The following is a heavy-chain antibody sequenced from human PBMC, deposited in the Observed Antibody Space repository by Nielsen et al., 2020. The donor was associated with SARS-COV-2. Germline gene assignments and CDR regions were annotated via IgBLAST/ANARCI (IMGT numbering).Heavy chain of an antibody. CDR3: ARVPGGTHPKRRGHAFDI. Sequence: SETLSLTCAVYGGSFSGYYWSWIRQPPGKGLEWIGEINHSGSTNYNPSLKSRVTISVDTSKNQFSLKLSSVTAADTAVYYCARVPGGTHPKRRGHAFDIWGQGTMVTVSS. CDR2: INHSGST. CDR1: GGSFSGYY. J-gene: IGHJ3*02. V-gene: IGHV4-34*01. D-gene: IGHD3-16*01.